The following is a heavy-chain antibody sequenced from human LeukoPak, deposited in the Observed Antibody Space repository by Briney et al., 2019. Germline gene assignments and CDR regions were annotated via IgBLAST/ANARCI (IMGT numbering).Heavy chain of an antibody. CDR1: GGSISSYY. V-gene: IGHV4-59*01. CDR3: ARARFEQHYYGMDV. Sequence: SETLSLTCTVSGGSISSYYWSWIRQPPGKGLEWIGYIYYSGSTNYNPSLKSRVTISVDTSKNQFSLKLSSVTAADMAVYYCARARFEQHYYGMDVWGKGTTVTVSS. CDR2: IYYSGST. D-gene: IGHD3-10*01. J-gene: IGHJ6*04.